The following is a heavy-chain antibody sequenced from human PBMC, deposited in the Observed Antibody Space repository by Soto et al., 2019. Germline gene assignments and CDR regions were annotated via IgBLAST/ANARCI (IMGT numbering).Heavy chain of an antibody. Sequence: EVQLVESGGGLVKPGGSLRLSCAASEFTFSTYSMNWVRQAPGKGLEWVSSISSGSSYIYYADSVKGRFTISRDNAKNSLYLQMNSLRAEDTAVYYCARDRKVWYFGLWGRGTLVTVSS. CDR2: ISSGSSYI. CDR3: ARDRKVWYFGL. J-gene: IGHJ2*01. CDR1: EFTFSTYS. V-gene: IGHV3-21*01.